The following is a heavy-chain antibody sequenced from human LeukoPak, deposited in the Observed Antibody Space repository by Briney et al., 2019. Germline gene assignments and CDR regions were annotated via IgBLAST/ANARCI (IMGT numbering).Heavy chain of an antibody. CDR1: GFTFSSYA. CDR3: ARDQYPGGDDYYYYYMDV. D-gene: IGHD3-16*01. Sequence: GRSLRLSCAASGFTFSSYAMHWVRQAPGKGLEWVAVISYDGSNKYYADSVKGRFTISRDNSKNMLYLQMNSLRAEDTAVYYCARDQYPGGDDYYYYYMDVWGKGTTVTVSS. CDR2: ISYDGSNK. J-gene: IGHJ6*03. V-gene: IGHV3-30-3*01.